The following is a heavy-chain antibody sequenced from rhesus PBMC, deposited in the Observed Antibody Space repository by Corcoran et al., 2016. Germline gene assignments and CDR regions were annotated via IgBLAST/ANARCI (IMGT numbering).Heavy chain of an antibody. V-gene: IGHV4S2*01. CDR1: GTSINNNY. CDR2: IYGSNESS. D-gene: IGHD3-3*01. CDR3: AKSFNNFNRFDV. Sequence: QVRLQESGPGLVKPSETLPLTCVVSGTSINNNYWNWIRQSPGKGLEWSGRIYGSNESSDYNPSLKSRVTISIETSKNQLSLKLLSLTAADTAVYYCAKSFNNFNRFDVWGAGVLVTVSS. J-gene: IGHJ5-1*01.